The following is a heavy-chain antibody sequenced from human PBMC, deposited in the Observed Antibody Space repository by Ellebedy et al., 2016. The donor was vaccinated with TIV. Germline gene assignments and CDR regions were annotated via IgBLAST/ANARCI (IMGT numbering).Heavy chain of an antibody. J-gene: IGHJ4*02. CDR2: IKRETDGATT. Sequence: GESLKISCAASGFIFSNAWMSWVRQAPGKGLEWVGRIKRETDGATTAYAPPVKGRFTISRDDSKNMLFLQMNSLKTEDTALYYCTANFFESWGQGTVVTVSS. CDR3: TANFFES. D-gene: IGHD1-1*01. CDR1: GFIFSNAW. V-gene: IGHV3-15*01.